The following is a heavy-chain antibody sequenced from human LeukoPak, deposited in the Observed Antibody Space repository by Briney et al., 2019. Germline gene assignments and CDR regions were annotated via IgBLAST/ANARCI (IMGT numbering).Heavy chain of an antibody. CDR2: INPNSGGA. V-gene: IGHV1-2*02. Sequence: ASVKVSCKASGYTFTGYYMHWVRQAPGQGLEWMGWINPNSGGANYAQKFQGRVTMTRDTSISTAYMELSRLRSDDTAVYYCAREAHYGSGTKPHLVPFDYWGQGTLVTVSS. CDR3: AREAHYGSGTKPHLVPFDY. CDR1: GYTFTGYY. D-gene: IGHD3-10*01. J-gene: IGHJ4*02.